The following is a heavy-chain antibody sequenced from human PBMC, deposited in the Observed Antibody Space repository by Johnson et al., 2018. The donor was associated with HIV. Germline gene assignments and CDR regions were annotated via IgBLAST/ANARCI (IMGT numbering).Heavy chain of an antibody. D-gene: IGHD6-19*01. CDR1: GFTFDDYA. J-gene: IGHJ3*02. CDR3: AKDRGETGWDAFDI. V-gene: IGHV3-23*04. Sequence: VQLVESGGGVVRPGGSLRLSCAAAGFTFDDYAMSWVRQAPGKGLEWVSAISGSGGSTYYADSVKGRFTISRDNSKKTLYLQMNSVRAEDTALYYCAKDRGETGWDAFDIWGQGTMVTVSS. CDR2: ISGSGGST.